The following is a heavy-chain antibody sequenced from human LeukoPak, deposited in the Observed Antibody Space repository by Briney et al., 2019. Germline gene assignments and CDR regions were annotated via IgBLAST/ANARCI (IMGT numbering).Heavy chain of an antibody. V-gene: IGHV5-10-1*01. D-gene: IGHD4-17*01. Sequence: GESLKISCKGSGYSFTSYWIGWVRQMPGKGLEWMGIIYPSDSYTNYSPSFQGHVTISADKSISTAYLQWSSLKASDTAMYYCARDDYGDSQFDYWGQGTLVTVSS. CDR3: ARDDYGDSQFDY. CDR2: IYPSDSYT. CDR1: GYSFTSYW. J-gene: IGHJ4*02.